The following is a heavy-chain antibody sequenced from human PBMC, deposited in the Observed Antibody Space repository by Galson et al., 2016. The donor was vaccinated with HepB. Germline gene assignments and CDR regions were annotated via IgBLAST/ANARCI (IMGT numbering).Heavy chain of an antibody. CDR1: GFIFSDYY. J-gene: IGHJ4*02. Sequence: SLRLSCAASGFIFSDYYMTWIRQAPGKGLEWISYISPTSSYTSYADSVKGRFTVSRDNAKNSLYLQMNSLRDDDTAVYYCATFRSNWLYYFYYWGQGTLVTVSS. V-gene: IGHV3-11*06. CDR2: ISPTSSYT. CDR3: ATFRSNWLYYFYY. D-gene: IGHD1-1*01.